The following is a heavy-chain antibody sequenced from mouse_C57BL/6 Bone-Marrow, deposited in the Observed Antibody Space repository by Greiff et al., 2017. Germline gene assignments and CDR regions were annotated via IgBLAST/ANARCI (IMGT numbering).Heavy chain of an antibody. J-gene: IGHJ3*01. V-gene: IGHV3-6*01. Sequence: VQLQQSGPGLVKPSQSLSLTCSVTGYSITSGYYWNWIRQFPGNKLEWMGYISYDGSNNYNPSLKNRISITRDTSKNQFFLKLNSVTTEDTATYYCARDHPYYYEEAWFAYWGQGTLVTVSA. CDR2: ISYDGSN. CDR3: ARDHPYYYEEAWFAY. CDR1: GYSITSGYY. D-gene: IGHD1-1*01.